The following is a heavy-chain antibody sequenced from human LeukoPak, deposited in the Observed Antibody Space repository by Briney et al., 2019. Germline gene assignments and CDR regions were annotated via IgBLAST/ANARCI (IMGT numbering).Heavy chain of an antibody. J-gene: IGHJ4*02. Sequence: GGSLRLSCAASGFTFSSYSMNWVRQAPGKGLEWVSSISSSSSYIYYADSVKGRFTISRDNAKNSLYLRMNSLRAEDTAVYYCARDGPLGAVAGPNFDYWGQGTLVTVSS. V-gene: IGHV3-21*01. CDR3: ARDGPLGAVAGPNFDY. CDR2: ISSSSSYI. CDR1: GFTFSSYS. D-gene: IGHD6-19*01.